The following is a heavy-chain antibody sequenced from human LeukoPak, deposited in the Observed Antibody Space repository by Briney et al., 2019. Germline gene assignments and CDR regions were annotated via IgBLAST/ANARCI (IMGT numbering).Heavy chain of an antibody. D-gene: IGHD5-18*01. V-gene: IGHV3-7*01. J-gene: IGHJ4*02. CDR3: VLGYSYGYLFDY. CDR1: GFTFSGSW. Sequence: GGSLRLSCAASGFTFSGSWMSWVRQAPGEGLEWVANINQDGSQKYYVDSVKGRFTISRDNAKNSLYLQMNSLRAEDTAVYYCVLGYSYGYLFDYWGQGTLVTVSS. CDR2: INQDGSQK.